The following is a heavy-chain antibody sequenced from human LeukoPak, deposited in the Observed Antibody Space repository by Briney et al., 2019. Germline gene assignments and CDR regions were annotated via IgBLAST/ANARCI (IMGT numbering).Heavy chain of an antibody. CDR1: GFTFSSYG. D-gene: IGHD4-17*01. Sequence: GGSLRLSCAASGFTFSSYGMHWVCQAPGKGLEWVAVISYDGSNKYYADSVKGRFTISRDNSKNTLYLQMNSLRAEDTAVYYCAKSDYGDTGGGDWFDPWGQGTLVTVSS. V-gene: IGHV3-30*18. J-gene: IGHJ5*02. CDR3: AKSDYGDTGGGDWFDP. CDR2: ISYDGSNK.